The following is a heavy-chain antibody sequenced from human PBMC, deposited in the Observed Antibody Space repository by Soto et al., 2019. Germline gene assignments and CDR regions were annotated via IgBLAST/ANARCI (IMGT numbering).Heavy chain of an antibody. D-gene: IGHD1-26*01. V-gene: IGHV3-66*01. J-gene: IGHJ6*02. CDR1: GFSVSDNY. CDR2: TYIGGST. Sequence: HPGGSLRLSCAASGFSVSDNYMNWVRQAPGKGLEWVSVTYIGGSTYYADSVKGRFTISRDNSKNTLSLQMNSLRAEDTAVYYCARDRSQAGMDVWGQGTTVTVSS. CDR3: ARDRSQAGMDV.